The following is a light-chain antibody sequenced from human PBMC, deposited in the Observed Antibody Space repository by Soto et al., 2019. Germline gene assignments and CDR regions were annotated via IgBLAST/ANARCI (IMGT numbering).Light chain of an antibody. CDR2: QTS. Sequence: EIVLTQSPATLSSIPGDRLTLPCRASQYINTRLAWYQHRPGQAPRLLIYQTSIRAAGIPARFSASGSGTDFTLTISDVQPEDFALYYCHQRQSWPRTFGQGTKV. V-gene: IGKV3-11*01. CDR3: HQRQSWPRT. J-gene: IGKJ1*01. CDR1: QYINTR.